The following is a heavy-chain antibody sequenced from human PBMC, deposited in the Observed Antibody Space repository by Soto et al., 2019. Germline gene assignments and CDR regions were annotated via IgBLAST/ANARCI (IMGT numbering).Heavy chain of an antibody. Sequence: QVQLQESGPGLVKPSQTLSLTCTVSAGSISSGGYYWSWIRQHPGKGLEWIGYIYYSGSTDYNPSLKSRVTISVDTSKNQFSLNLSSVTAADTAVYYCARDSKGDYPTAIDYRGQGTLVTVSS. CDR1: AGSISSGGYY. CDR3: ARDSKGDYPTAIDY. D-gene: IGHD4-17*01. CDR2: IYYSGST. J-gene: IGHJ4*02. V-gene: IGHV4-31*03.